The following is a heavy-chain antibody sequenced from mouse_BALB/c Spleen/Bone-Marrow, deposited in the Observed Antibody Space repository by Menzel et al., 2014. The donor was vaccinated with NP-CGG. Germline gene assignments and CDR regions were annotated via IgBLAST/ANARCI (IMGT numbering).Heavy chain of an antibody. CDR3: ARLGCYGYFAY. D-gene: IGHD1-1*01. CDR2: INPGSSTI. V-gene: IGHV4-2*02. J-gene: IGHJ2*01. CDR1: GFDFSRYW. Sequence: EVQLQQSGGGLVQPGGSLILSCAASGFDFSRYWMSWARQAPGKGQEWIGEINPGSSTINYTPSLKDKFIISRDNAKKTLYLQINKVGSEDTALYYCARLGCYGYFAYWGQGTTLTVSS.